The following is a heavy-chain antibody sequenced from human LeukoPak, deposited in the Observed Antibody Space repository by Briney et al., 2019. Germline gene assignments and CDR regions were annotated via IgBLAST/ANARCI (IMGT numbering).Heavy chain of an antibody. Sequence: GASVKVSCKASGYTFTSDYINWVRQATGQGLEWMGWMNPNSGNTGYAQKFQGRVTMTRNTSIGTAYMELSSLRSEDTAVYYCARCFSTSWYCYFDFWGQGTLVTVSS. V-gene: IGHV1-8*01. D-gene: IGHD6-13*01. CDR1: GYTFTSDY. J-gene: IGHJ4*02. CDR2: MNPNSGNT. CDR3: ARCFSTSWYCYFDF.